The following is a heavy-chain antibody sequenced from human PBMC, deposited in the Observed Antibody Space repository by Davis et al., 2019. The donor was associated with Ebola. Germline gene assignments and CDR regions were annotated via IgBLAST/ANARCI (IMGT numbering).Heavy chain of an antibody. J-gene: IGHJ4*02. CDR2: ISGSGGST. V-gene: IGHV3-23*01. Sequence: PGGSLRLSCAASGFTFSSYAMSWVRQTPGKGLEWVSAISGSGGSTYYAGSVKGRFTISRDNSKNTLYLQMNSLRAEDTAVYYCARGDGYNFFDYWGQGTLVAVSS. D-gene: IGHD5-24*01. CDR3: ARGDGYNFFDY. CDR1: GFTFSSYA.